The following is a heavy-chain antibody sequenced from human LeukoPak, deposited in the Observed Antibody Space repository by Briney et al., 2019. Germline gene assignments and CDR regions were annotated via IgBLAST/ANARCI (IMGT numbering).Heavy chain of an antibody. V-gene: IGHV5-51*01. CDR1: GYSFSTYW. D-gene: IGHD1/OR15-1a*01. CDR3: ARIWKQGNTVLANRWFDP. CDR2: IYPGDSDT. Sequence: GESLKISCKGSGYSFSTYWIGWVRQMPGKGLEWMGIIYPGDSDTRYSPSFQGHVTISADKSISTAYLQWSSLQASDTAIYYCARIWKQGNTVLANRWFDPWGQGTLVTVSS. J-gene: IGHJ5*02.